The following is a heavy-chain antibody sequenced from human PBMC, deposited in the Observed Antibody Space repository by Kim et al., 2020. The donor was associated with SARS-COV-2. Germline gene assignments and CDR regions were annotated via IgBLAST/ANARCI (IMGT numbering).Heavy chain of an antibody. CDR2: ISTYTGDT. CDR3: ARDIVSTGVFDY. Sequence: ASVKVSCKASGYRFSSYGINWVRQAPGQGLEWMGWISTYTGDTNYAQKFQGRVSMTTETSTSTVYMELRSLRSDDTAVYYCARDIVSTGVFDYWGQGTRVTVSS. J-gene: IGHJ4*02. CDR1: GYRFSSYG. V-gene: IGHV1-18*01. D-gene: IGHD5-12*01.